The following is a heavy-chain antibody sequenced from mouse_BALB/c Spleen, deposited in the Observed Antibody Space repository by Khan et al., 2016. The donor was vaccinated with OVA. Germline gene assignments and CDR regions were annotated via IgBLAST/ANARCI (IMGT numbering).Heavy chain of an antibody. V-gene: IGHV3-2*02. CDR3: ARKDYYDYDPFPY. CDR1: GYSITSEFA. J-gene: IGHJ3*01. Sequence: EVELVESGPGLVKPSQSLSLTCTVTGYSITSEFAWNWIRQFPGNKLEWMGYISYSGNTRYNPSLKSLISITRDTSRNQFFLQLNSETTEDTATYYCARKDYYDYDPFPYWGQGTLVTVSA. CDR2: ISYSGNT. D-gene: IGHD2-4*01.